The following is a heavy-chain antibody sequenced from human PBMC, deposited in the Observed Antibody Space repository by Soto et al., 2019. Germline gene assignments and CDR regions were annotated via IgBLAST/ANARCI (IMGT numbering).Heavy chain of an antibody. CDR3: AREYSSSWRSLYYYYGMDV. D-gene: IGHD6-6*01. Sequence: TSETLSLTCTVSGGSISSYYWSWIRQPAGKGLEWIGRIYTSGSTNYNPSLKSRVTMSVDTSKNQFSLKPSSVTAADTAVYYCAREYSSSWRSLYYYYGMDVWGQGTTVTVSS. J-gene: IGHJ6*02. V-gene: IGHV4-4*07. CDR1: GGSISSYY. CDR2: IYTSGST.